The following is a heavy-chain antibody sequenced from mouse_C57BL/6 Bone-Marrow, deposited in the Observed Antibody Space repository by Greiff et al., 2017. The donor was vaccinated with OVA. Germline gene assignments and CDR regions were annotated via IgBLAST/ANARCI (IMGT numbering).Heavy chain of an antibody. V-gene: IGHV5-4*01. CDR3: ARDPFMITTAY. D-gene: IGHD2-4*01. CDR1: GFTFSSYA. Sequence: EVQRVESGGGLVKPGGSLKLSCAASGFTFSSYAMSWVRQTPEKRLEWVATISDGGSYTYYPDNVKGRFTISRDNAKNNLYLQMSHLKSEDTAMYDCARDPFMITTAYWGQGTLVTVSA. CDR2: ISDGGSYT. J-gene: IGHJ3*01.